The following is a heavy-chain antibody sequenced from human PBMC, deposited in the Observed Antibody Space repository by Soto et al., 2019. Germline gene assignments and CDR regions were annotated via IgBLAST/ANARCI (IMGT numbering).Heavy chain of an antibody. J-gene: IGHJ4*02. CDR3: AKGQVWDSNIDY. Sequence: AGGSLRLSCAASGFTFSSYAMSWVRQAPGKGLEWVSAISGSGGSTYYADSVKGRFTISRDNSKNTLYLQMNSLRAEDTAVYYCAKGQVWDSNIDYWGQGTMVTVYS. CDR1: GFTFSSYA. CDR2: ISGSGGST. D-gene: IGHD3-16*01. V-gene: IGHV3-23*01.